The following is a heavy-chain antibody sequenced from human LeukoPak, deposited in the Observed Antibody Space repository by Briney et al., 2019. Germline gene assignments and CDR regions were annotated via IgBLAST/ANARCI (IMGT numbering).Heavy chain of an antibody. V-gene: IGHV4-59*12. CDR2: IYYSGST. CDR3: ARDRGASITIFGVVIPGDYYYYYMDV. CDR1: GGSISSYY. D-gene: IGHD3-3*01. J-gene: IGHJ6*03. Sequence: TSETLSLTCTVSGGSISSYYWSWIRQPPGKGLEWIGYIYYSGSTNYNPSLKSRVTISVDTSKNQFSLKLSSVTAADTAVYYCARDRGASITIFGVVIPGDYYYYYMDVWGKGTTVTVSS.